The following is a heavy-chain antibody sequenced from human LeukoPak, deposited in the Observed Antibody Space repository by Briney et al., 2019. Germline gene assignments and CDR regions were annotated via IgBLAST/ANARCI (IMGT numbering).Heavy chain of an antibody. Sequence: ASVKVSCKVSGYTLTELSMHWVRQAPGKGLEWMGGFDPEDGETIYAQKFQGRATMTEDTSTDTAYMELSSLRSEDTAVYYCATNVRRYSSGWYPGDFDYWGQGTLVTVSS. CDR2: FDPEDGET. D-gene: IGHD6-19*01. V-gene: IGHV1-24*01. CDR3: ATNVRRYSSGWYPGDFDY. CDR1: GYTLTELS. J-gene: IGHJ4*02.